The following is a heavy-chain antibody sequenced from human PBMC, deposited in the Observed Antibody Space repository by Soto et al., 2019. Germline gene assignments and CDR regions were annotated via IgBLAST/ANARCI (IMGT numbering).Heavy chain of an antibody. CDR1: GYSMTSGGYY. J-gene: IGHJ6*02. CDR2: INHRGSL. D-gene: IGHD1-1*01. Sequence: QMQLQESGPELVKPSQTLSLICTVSGYSMTSGGYYWSWIRHLPGKGLEWIGYINHRGSLYYNPSLESRVSMSVDTSKNQFSLNLSSVTAADTAVYYCARELPQRQGRNMDVWGQGTTVTVSS. V-gene: IGHV4-31*03. CDR3: ARELPQRQGRNMDV.